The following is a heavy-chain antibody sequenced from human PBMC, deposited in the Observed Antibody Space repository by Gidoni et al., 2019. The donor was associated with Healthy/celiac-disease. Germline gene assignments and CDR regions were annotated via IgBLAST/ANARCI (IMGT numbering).Heavy chain of an antibody. Sequence: QVQLVESGGGVVQPGRSLRLSCAASGFTFSSYGMHWVRQAPGKGLGWVAVISYDGSNKYYADSVKGRFTISRDNSKNTLYLQMNSLRAEDTAVYYCAKDLPRRGHYYYYGMDVWGQGTTVTVSS. CDR1: GFTFSSYG. D-gene: IGHD3-10*01. J-gene: IGHJ6*02. CDR2: ISYDGSNK. V-gene: IGHV3-30*18. CDR3: AKDLPRRGHYYYYGMDV.